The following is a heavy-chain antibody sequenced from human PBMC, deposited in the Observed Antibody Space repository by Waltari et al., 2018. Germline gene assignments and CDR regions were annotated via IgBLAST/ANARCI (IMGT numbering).Heavy chain of an antibody. CDR2: INHSGTT. V-gene: IGHV4-34*01. D-gene: IGHD2-2*02. CDR1: GGSFSGYY. J-gene: IGHJ4*02. Sequence: QVQLQQWGAGLLKPSETLSLTCAVYGGSFSGYYWSWIRQPPGKGLEWIGEINHSGTTNNNPSLKGRFTISVDTSKNQFSLKLSSVTAADTAVYYCARATDVVVVPAAIPYFDYWGQGTLVTVSS. CDR3: ARATDVVVVPAAIPYFDY.